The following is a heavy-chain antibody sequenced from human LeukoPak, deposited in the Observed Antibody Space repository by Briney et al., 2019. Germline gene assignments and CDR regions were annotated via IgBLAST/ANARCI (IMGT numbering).Heavy chain of an antibody. CDR3: ARKVTMVRGVHYGMDV. CDR1: GGSISSYY. J-gene: IGHJ6*04. CDR2: IYYSGST. Sequence: PSGTLSLTCAVSGGSISSYYWSWIRQPPGKGLEWIGYIYYSGSTNYNPSLKSRVTISVDTSKNQFSLKLSSVTAADTAVYYCARKVTMVRGVHYGMDVWGKGTTVTVSS. D-gene: IGHD3-10*01. V-gene: IGHV4-59*01.